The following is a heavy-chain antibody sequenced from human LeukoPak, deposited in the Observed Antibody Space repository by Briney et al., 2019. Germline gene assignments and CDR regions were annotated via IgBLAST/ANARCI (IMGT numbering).Heavy chain of an antibody. Sequence: SETLSLTCAVYGGSFSGYYWSWIRQPPGKGLEWIGEINHSGSTNYNPSLKSRVTISVDTSKNQFSLKLSSVTAADTAVYYCARVRSSSWNAYYYGMDVWGQGTTVTVSS. CDR3: ARVRSSSWNAYYYGMDV. D-gene: IGHD6-13*01. J-gene: IGHJ6*02. V-gene: IGHV4-34*01. CDR2: INHSGST. CDR1: GGSFSGYY.